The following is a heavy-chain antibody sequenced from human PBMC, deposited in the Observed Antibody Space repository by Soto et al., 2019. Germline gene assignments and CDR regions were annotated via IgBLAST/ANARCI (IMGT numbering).Heavy chain of an antibody. CDR3: AHRRNTYYDILTGYSKNWFDP. V-gene: IGHV2-5*02. Sequence: QITLKESGPALVKPTQTLTLTCTFSGFSLSTSGVGVGWIRQSPGKALEWLALIYWDDEKRYSPSLKSRLTIIKDTSKNQVVLIMTNVDPVDTATYYCAHRRNTYYDILTGYSKNWFDPWGQGTLVTVSS. D-gene: IGHD3-9*01. CDR1: GFSLSTSGVG. CDR2: IYWDDEK. J-gene: IGHJ5*02.